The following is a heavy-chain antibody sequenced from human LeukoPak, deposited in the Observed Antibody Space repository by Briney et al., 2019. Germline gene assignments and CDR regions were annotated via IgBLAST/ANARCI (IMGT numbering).Heavy chain of an antibody. CDR2: ISGSGGST. V-gene: IGHV3-23*01. CDR3: AKAQGGDMVRNYFDY. J-gene: IGHJ4*02. Sequence: PGGSLRLSRAASGFTFSSYAMSWVRQAPGKGLEWVSAISGSGGSTYYADSVKGRFTISRDNSKNTLYLQMNSLRAEDTAVYYCAKAQGGDMVRNYFDYWGQGTLVTVSS. D-gene: IGHD3-10*01. CDR1: GFTFSSYA.